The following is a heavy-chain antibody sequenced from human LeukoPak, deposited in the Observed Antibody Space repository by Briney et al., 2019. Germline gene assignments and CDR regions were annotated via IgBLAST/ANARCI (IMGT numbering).Heavy chain of an antibody. Sequence: GASVKVSCKAFGYTFTSNYMHWVRQAPGQGPEWMGVISPSGGSTTYAQKFQGRVTLTRDMSTSTDYLELSSLRSEDTAVYYCAKDDAWLQYGNWGRGTLVTVSS. J-gene: IGHJ4*02. CDR2: ISPSGGST. D-gene: IGHD5-24*01. CDR3: AKDDAWLQYGN. V-gene: IGHV1-46*01. CDR1: GYTFTSNY.